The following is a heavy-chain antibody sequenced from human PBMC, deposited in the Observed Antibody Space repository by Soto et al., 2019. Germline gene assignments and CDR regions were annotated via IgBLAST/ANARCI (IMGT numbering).Heavy chain of an antibody. Sequence: GASVKVSCKASGFTFTSSAVQWVRQARGQRLEWIGWIVVGSGNTNYAQKFQERVTITRDMSTSTAYMELSSLRSEDTAVYYCAAAEGKRWLHVYYYYYGMDVWGQGTTVTVSS. J-gene: IGHJ6*02. CDR1: GFTFTSSA. CDR2: IVVGSGNT. V-gene: IGHV1-58*01. D-gene: IGHD5-12*01. CDR3: AAAEGKRWLHVYYYYYGMDV.